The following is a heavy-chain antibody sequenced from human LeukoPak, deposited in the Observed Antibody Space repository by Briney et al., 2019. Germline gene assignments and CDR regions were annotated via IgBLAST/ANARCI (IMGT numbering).Heavy chain of an antibody. V-gene: IGHV3-20*04. Sequence: GGSLRLSCAASGFTFDDYGMSWVRQAPGKGLEWVSGINWNGVSTAYADSVRGRFTISRDNAKNSLYLQMNSLRAEDTAVYYCARSLSIVGAKGFDYWGQGTLVTVSS. J-gene: IGHJ4*02. CDR1: GFTFDDYG. CDR3: ARSLSIVGAKGFDY. CDR2: INWNGVST. D-gene: IGHD1-26*01.